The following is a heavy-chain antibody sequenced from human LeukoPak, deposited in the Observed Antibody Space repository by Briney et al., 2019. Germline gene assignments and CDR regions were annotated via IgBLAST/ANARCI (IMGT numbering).Heavy chain of an antibody. Sequence: PGGSPRLSCAAAGFTFSNYDMHWVRQPSGRGLEWVSAIDAAGDTNYPDSVKGRIAISRENAKNSLYLQMNSLRVGDTAVYYCARRAYGDYGRWYYDLWGRGTLVTVSS. D-gene: IGHD4-17*01. V-gene: IGHV3-13*01. J-gene: IGHJ2*01. CDR3: ARRAYGDYGRWYYDL. CDR1: GFTFSNYD. CDR2: IDAAGDT.